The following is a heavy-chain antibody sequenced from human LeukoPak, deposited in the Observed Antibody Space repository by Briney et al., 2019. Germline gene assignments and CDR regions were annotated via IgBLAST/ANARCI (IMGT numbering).Heavy chain of an antibody. Sequence: ASVKVSCKASGYTFTGYYMHWVRQAPGQGLEWMGWINPNSGGTNYAQKFQGRVTMTRDTSISTAYMELSRLRSDDTAVYYCARDPQWLELLRTGNDAFDTWGQGTMVTVSS. CDR3: ARDPQWLELLRTGNDAFDT. CDR1: GYTFTGYY. J-gene: IGHJ3*02. CDR2: INPNSGGT. V-gene: IGHV1-2*02. D-gene: IGHD1-7*01.